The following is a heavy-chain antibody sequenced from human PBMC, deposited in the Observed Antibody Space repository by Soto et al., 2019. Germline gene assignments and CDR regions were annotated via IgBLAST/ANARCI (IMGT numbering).Heavy chain of an antibody. CDR1: GYSFTCYW. D-gene: IGHD3-10*01. CDR2: IYPGDSDT. V-gene: IGHV5-51*03. J-gene: IGHJ4*02. CDR3: ASHASLDISYGSGSQIDY. Sequence: EVQLVQSGAEVKKPGESLKISCKGSGYSFTCYWIGWVRQMPGKGLEWMGIIYPGDSDTRYSPSFQGQVTISADKSITTAYPQCSSLKAEDTAMYYSASHASLDISYGSGSQIDYCSQGTLVTVSS.